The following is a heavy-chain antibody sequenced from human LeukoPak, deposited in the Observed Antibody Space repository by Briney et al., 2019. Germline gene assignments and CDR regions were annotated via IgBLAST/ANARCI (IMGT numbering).Heavy chain of an antibody. J-gene: IGHJ5*02. CDR3: ARDQGYSYGFFGGAYNWFDP. D-gene: IGHD5-18*01. CDR2: TNAGNGNT. V-gene: IGHV1-3*01. CDR1: GYTFTSYA. Sequence: ASVKVSCKASGYTFTSYAMHWVRQAPGQRLEWMGWTNAGNGNTKYSQKFQGRVTITRDTSASTAYMELSSLRSEDTAVYYCARDQGYSYGFFGGAYNWFDPWGQGTLVTVSS.